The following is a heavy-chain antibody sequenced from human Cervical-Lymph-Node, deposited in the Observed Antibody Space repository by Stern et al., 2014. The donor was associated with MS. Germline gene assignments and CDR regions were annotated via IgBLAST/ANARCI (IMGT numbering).Heavy chain of an antibody. CDR3: ARRHCSSRRCGWFDP. J-gene: IGHJ5*02. V-gene: IGHV5-51*01. Sequence: QLVQSGAEVKKPGESLKISCKGSGYSFTSYWIGWVRQMPGKGLEWMGIINPGDSDNRYSPSFQGQVTISADKSISTAYLQWSSLKASDTAMYYCARRHCSSRRCGWFDPWGQGTLVTVSS. CDR2: INPGDSDN. CDR1: GYSFTSYW. D-gene: IGHD2-2*01.